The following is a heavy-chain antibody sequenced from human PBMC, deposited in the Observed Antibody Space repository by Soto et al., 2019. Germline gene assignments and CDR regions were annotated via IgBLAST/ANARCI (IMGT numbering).Heavy chain of an antibody. V-gene: IGHV3-23*01. J-gene: IGHJ4*02. Sequence: GGSLRLSCAPSGFTFSSYAMSWLRQAPGKGLEWVSGISDSGGNTYYADSVKGRFTISRDNSKNTLYLQMNSLRAEDTAVYYCAKDYGYDSSSYSQHFDYLGQGTLVTVSS. D-gene: IGHD3-22*01. CDR3: AKDYGYDSSSYSQHFDY. CDR1: GFTFSSYA. CDR2: ISDSGGNT.